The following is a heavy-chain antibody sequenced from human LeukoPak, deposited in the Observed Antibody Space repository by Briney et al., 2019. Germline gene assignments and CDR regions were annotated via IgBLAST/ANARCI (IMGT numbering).Heavy chain of an antibody. CDR3: ARDLLYSSPGFDY. V-gene: IGHV4-30-4*08. CDR2: IYYSGST. D-gene: IGHD6-13*01. J-gene: IGHJ4*02. CDR1: GGSISSGDFC. Sequence: PSQTLSLTCTVSGGSISSGDFCWSWIRQPPGKGLEWIGYIYYSGSTYYNPSLKSRVTISVDTSKNQFSLKLSSVTAADTAVYHCARDLLYSSPGFDYWGQGTLVTVSS.